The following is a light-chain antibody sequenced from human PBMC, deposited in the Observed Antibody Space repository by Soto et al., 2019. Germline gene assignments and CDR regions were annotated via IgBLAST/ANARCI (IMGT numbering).Light chain of an antibody. V-gene: IGLV2-23*02. CDR1: SSNVGSYNL. J-gene: IGLJ1*01. Sequence: QSVLTQPASVSGSPGQSITISCTGTSSNVGSYNLVSWYQQHPGNAPKLMFYEVSKRPSGVSTRFSGSTSGNTASLTISGLQAEDEADYYCCSYSGSSTALYVFGTGTKVTVL. CDR2: EVS. CDR3: CSYSGSSTALYV.